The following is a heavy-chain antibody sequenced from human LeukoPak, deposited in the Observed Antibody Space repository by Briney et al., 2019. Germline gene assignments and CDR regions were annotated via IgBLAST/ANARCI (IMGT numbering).Heavy chain of an antibody. CDR1: GFTFSSCS. V-gene: IGHV3-21*01. CDR3: ARDRDYYDSSGYSTAFFDY. J-gene: IGHJ4*02. CDR2: ISSSSYI. D-gene: IGHD3-22*01. Sequence: PGGSLRLSCAASGFTFSSCSMNWVRQAPGKGLEWVSSISSSSYIYYADSVKGRFTISRDNAKNSLYLQMNSLRAEDTAVYYCARDRDYYDSSGYSTAFFDYWGQGTLVTVSS.